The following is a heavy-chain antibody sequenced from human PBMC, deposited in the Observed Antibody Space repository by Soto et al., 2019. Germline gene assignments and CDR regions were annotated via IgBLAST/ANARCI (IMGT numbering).Heavy chain of an antibody. J-gene: IGHJ4*02. CDR3: AKDWMYDYVWGSYRSYYFEY. V-gene: IGHV3-23*01. CDR1: GFTFSSYA. D-gene: IGHD3-16*02. Sequence: GGSLRLSCAASGFTFSSYAMSWVRQAPGKGLEWVSAISGSGGSTYYADSVKGRFTISRDNSKNTLYLQMNSLRAEDTAVYYCAKDWMYDYVWGSYRSYYFEYWGQGTLVNVSS. CDR2: ISGSGGST.